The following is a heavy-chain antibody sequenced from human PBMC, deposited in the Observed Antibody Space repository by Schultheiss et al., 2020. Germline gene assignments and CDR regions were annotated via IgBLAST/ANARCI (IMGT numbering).Heavy chain of an antibody. CDR1: GYTFTSYY. J-gene: IGHJ6*02. V-gene: IGHV1-46*01. D-gene: IGHD3-22*01. Sequence: ASVKVSCKASGYTFTSYYMHWVRQAPGQGLEWMGIINPSGGSTSYAQKFQGRVTMTRDTSTSTVYMELSSLRSDDTAVYYCARDADSSNPYYYYYYGMDVWGQGTTVTVSS. CDR2: INPSGGST. CDR3: ARDADSSNPYYYYYYGMDV.